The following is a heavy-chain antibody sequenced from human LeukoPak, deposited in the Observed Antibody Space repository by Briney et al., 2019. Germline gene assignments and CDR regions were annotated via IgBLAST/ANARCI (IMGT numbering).Heavy chain of an antibody. V-gene: IGHV3-43*02. Sequence: PGGSLRLSCAASGFAFADYAMHWVRQIPGKGLECVAHIHADGGRTFYADSVKGRFTVSRDNGKNSLFLQMDSLTSDDTALYYCSTWAFYHVLVVWGKLATVINSS. D-gene: IGHD2-15*01. J-gene: IGHJ6*04. CDR1: GFAFADYA. CDR2: IHADGGRT. CDR3: STWAFYHVLVV.